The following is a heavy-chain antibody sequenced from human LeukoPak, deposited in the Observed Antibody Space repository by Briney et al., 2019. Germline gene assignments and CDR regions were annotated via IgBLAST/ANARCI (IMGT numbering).Heavy chain of an antibody. V-gene: IGHV3-21*01. CDR1: GFTFSSYS. CDR2: ISSSSSYI. Sequence: PGGSLRLSCAASGFTFSSYSMNWVRQAPGKGLEWVSSISSSSSYIYYADSVKGRFTISRDNAKNSLYLQMNSLRAEDTAVYYCARDSGDTSAFDYWGQGTLVTVSS. J-gene: IGHJ4*02. CDR3: ARDSGDTSAFDY. D-gene: IGHD5-18*01.